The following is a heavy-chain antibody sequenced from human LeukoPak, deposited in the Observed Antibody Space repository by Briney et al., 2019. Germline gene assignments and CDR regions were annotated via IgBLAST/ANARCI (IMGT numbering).Heavy chain of an antibody. CDR3: AKDRGGDFYDPFDI. V-gene: IGHV3-23*01. J-gene: IGHJ3*02. D-gene: IGHD2-21*01. Sequence: GESLRLSSAASGFTFSSYAMSWVRQAPGKGLEWVSGISGSGGTKYYADSVKGRFTISRDNSKNILYLQMNSLRAEDTAVYYCAKDRGGDFYDPFDIWGQGTLVTVSS. CDR2: ISGSGGTK. CDR1: GFTFSSYA.